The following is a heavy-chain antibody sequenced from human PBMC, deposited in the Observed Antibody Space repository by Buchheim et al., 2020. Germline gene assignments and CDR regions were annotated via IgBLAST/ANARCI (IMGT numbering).Heavy chain of an antibody. D-gene: IGHD4-17*01. J-gene: IGHJ6*02. CDR1: GFTFSSYG. CDR3: AKVSYGDSYGMDV. CDR2: ISYDGSNK. V-gene: IGHV3-30*18. Sequence: QVQLVESGGGVVQPGRSLRLSCAASGFTFSSYGMHWVRQAPGKGLEWVAVISYDGSNKYYADSVKGRFTISRENSKTTLYLQMNSLRAEDTAVYYCAKVSYGDSYGMDVWGQGTT.